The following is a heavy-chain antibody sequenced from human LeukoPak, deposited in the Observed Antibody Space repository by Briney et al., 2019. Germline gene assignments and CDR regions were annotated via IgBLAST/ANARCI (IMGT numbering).Heavy chain of an antibody. Sequence: SETLSLTCAVYGGSFSGYYWSWIRQPPGKGLEWIGEINHSGSTNYNPSLKSRVTISVDTSKNQFSLKLSSVTAADTAVYYCARGLQYCSGGSCYYHAFDIWGQGTMVTVSS. CDR3: ARGLQYCSGGSCYYHAFDI. D-gene: IGHD2-15*01. V-gene: IGHV4-34*01. CDR1: GGSFSGYY. CDR2: INHSGST. J-gene: IGHJ3*02.